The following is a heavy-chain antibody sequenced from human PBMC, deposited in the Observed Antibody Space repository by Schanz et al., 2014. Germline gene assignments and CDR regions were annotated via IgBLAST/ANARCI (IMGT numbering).Heavy chain of an antibody. CDR3: AKCIGWYGRCAFDI. Sequence: EVQLVESGGGLIQPGGSLKLACAASGFSVTSNSMNWVRQAPGKGLEWVAYIKHDGSEKYHVDSVKGRFTISRDNAKGSVYLQMNSLIAEDTAVYYCAKCIGWYGRCAFDIWGQGTMVTVSS. CDR1: GFSVTSNS. D-gene: IGHD6-19*01. CDR2: IKHDGSEK. V-gene: IGHV3-7*03. J-gene: IGHJ3*02.